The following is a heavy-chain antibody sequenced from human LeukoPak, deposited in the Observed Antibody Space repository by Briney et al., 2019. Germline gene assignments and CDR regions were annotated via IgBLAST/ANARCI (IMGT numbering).Heavy chain of an antibody. CDR3: ARDVKRGYYSFHY. CDR2: INPNSGGT. CDR1: GYTFTGYY. D-gene: IGHD3-22*01. Sequence: GASAKVSCRASGYTFTGYYMHWVRQAPGQGLEWMGWINPNSGGTNYAQKFQGRVTMTRDTSISTAYMELSRLRSDDTAVYYCARDVKRGYYSFHYWGQGTLVTVSS. V-gene: IGHV1-2*02. J-gene: IGHJ4*02.